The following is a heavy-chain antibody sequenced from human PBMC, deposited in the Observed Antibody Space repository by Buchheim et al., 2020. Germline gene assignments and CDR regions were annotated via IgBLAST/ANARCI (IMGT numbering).Heavy chain of an antibody. D-gene: IGHD3-3*01. CDR1: GFTFSSYD. Sequence: EVQLVESGGGLVQPGGSLRLSCAASGFTFSSYDMHWVRRATGKGLEWVSAIGTAGDTYYPGSVKGRFTISRENDKNSLYLQMNSLRAGDTAVYYCARASITIFGVEPARGMDVWGQGTT. J-gene: IGHJ6*02. CDR3: ARASITIFGVEPARGMDV. V-gene: IGHV3-13*04. CDR2: IGTAGDT.